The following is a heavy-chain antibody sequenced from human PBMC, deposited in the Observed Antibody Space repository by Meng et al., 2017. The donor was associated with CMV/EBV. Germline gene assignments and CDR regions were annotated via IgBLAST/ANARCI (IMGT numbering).Heavy chain of an antibody. CDR3: VRERNWNSGVEYYFDY. CDR1: GFTFSSYE. V-gene: IGHV3-48*03. J-gene: IGHJ4*02. D-gene: IGHD1-7*01. Sequence: GESLKISCAASGFTFSSYEMNWVRQAPGKGLEWVSYISSSGSTIYYADSVKGRFTISRDNAKNSLYLQMNSLRAEDTAVYYCVRERNWNSGVEYYFDYWGQGTLVTVSS. CDR2: ISSSGSTI.